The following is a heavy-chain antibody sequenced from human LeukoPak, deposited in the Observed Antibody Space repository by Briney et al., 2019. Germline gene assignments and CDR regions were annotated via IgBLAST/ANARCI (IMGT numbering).Heavy chain of an antibody. D-gene: IGHD3-9*01. J-gene: IGHJ6*03. CDR2: IIPIFGTA. Sequence: SVKVSCKASGGTFSSYAISWVRQAPGQGLEWMGGIIPIFGTANYAQKFQGRVTITADGSTSTAYMELSSLRSEDTAVYYCARMSYDILTGYRDYYYYYMDVWGKGTTVTVSS. CDR1: GGTFSSYA. CDR3: ARMSYDILTGYRDYYYYYMDV. V-gene: IGHV1-69*01.